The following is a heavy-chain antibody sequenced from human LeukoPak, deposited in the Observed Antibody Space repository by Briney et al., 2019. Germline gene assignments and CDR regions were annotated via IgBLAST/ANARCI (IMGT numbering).Heavy chain of an antibody. CDR3: TRGSGSFDP. CDR2: IRSKANSYAT. D-gene: IGHD3-10*01. CDR1: GFTFSDSA. J-gene: IGHJ5*02. V-gene: IGHV3-73*01. Sequence: GGSLRPSCAASGFTFSDSAMHWVRQASGKGLEWVGRIRSKANSYATAYAASVKGRFTISRDDSKNTAYLQMNSLKTEDTAVYYCTRGSGSFDPWGQGTLVTVSS.